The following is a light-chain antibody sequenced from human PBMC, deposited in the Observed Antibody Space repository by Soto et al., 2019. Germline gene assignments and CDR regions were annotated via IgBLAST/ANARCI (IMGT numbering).Light chain of an antibody. Sequence: DIQMTQSPSTLSVSVGERVTITCRASQSVSNWLAWYQQKPGKAPKLLIYDVSSLESGVPSRFSGSGSGTEFILTISSLQYDDFATYYCQQYDSYSWTFDQGTKVEMK. J-gene: IGKJ1*01. CDR2: DVS. CDR1: QSVSNW. V-gene: IGKV1-5*01. CDR3: QQYDSYSWT.